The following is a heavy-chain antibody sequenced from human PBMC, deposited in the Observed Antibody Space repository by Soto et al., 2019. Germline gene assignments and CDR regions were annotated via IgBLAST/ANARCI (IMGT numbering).Heavy chain of an antibody. CDR3: AKDKERFLEWLLPIFDY. J-gene: IGHJ4*02. D-gene: IGHD3-3*01. CDR2: ISGSGGST. V-gene: IGHV3-23*01. CDR1: GFTFSSYA. Sequence: GGSLRLSCAASGFTFSSYAMSWVRQAPGKGLEWVSAISGSGGSTYYADSVKGRFTISRDNSKNTLYLQMNSLRAEDTAVYYCAKDKERFLEWLLPIFDYWGQGTLVTVSS.